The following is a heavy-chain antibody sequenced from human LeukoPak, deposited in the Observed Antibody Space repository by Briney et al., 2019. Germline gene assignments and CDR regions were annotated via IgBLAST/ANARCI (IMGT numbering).Heavy chain of an antibody. J-gene: IGHJ5*02. V-gene: IGHV3-23*01. CDR2: ISGVGDIT. D-gene: IGHD3-22*01. CDR3: AKVKSSLTVVGA. Sequence: PGGSLRLSCAASGFMFRSSSMSLVRQAPGKGLEWVSSISGVGDITHYAESVQGRFTISRDNSGNTLYVQMNSLRVDDTAVYYCAKVKSSLTVVGAWGQGTLVTVSS. CDR1: GFMFRSSS.